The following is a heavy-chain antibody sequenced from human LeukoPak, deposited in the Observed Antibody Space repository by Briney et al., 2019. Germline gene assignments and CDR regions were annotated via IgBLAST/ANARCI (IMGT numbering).Heavy chain of an antibody. D-gene: IGHD3-3*01. V-gene: IGHV1-8*01. CDR2: MNPNSGNT. CDR3: ARVEGQIFGVVIGPNWSDP. J-gene: IGHJ5*02. CDR1: GYTFTSYD. Sequence: ASVKVSCKASGYTFTSYDINWVRQATGQGLEWMGWMNPNSGNTGYAQKFQGRVTMTRNTSISTAYMELSSLRSEDTAAYYCARVEGQIFGVVIGPNWSDPWGQGTLVTVSS.